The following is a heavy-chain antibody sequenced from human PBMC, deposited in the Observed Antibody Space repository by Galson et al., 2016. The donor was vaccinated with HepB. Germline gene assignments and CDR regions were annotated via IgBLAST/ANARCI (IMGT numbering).Heavy chain of an antibody. CDR2: ISYDGNNQ. D-gene: IGHD6-13*01. J-gene: IGHJ4*02. Sequence: SLRLSCAVSGFTFSSFGMHWVRQAPGKGLEWVAVISYDGNNQYHADSVKGRFTISRDNSKKTLDLQMSSLSPEDTAVYHCAKGSAGVYGTIFDYWGQGTQVTVAP. V-gene: IGHV3-30*18. CDR1: GFTFSSFG. CDR3: AKGSAGVYGTIFDY.